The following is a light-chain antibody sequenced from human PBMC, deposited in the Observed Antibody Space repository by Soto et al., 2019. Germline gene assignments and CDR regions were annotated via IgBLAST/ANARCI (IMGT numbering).Light chain of an antibody. CDR3: QQYNNWPPLT. CDR1: QSVSSN. V-gene: IGKV3-15*01. Sequence: EIVMTQSPATLSVSPGERATLSCRASQSVSSNLAWYQQKPGQAPRLLIYGASTRDTGIPARFSGSESGTKFTLTISSLQFEDFAVFYCQQYNNWPPLTFGQGTKVDIK. CDR2: GAS. J-gene: IGKJ1*01.